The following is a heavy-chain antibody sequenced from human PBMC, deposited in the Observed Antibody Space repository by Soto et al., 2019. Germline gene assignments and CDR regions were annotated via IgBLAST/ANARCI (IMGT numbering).Heavy chain of an antibody. CDR1: GYTFTSYP. CDR2: INAGNGDT. D-gene: IGHD3-22*01. Sequence: QVQLVQSGAAVKKPGASVKVSCKASGYTFTSYPMHWVRQAPGQGLEWMGWINAGNGDTKYSQKFQGRVTITGDTSAITGYMELSSLRSEDTAVYYCARDWTHYDSSGPGDYWGQGTLVTVSS. V-gene: IGHV1-3*01. J-gene: IGHJ4*02. CDR3: ARDWTHYDSSGPGDY.